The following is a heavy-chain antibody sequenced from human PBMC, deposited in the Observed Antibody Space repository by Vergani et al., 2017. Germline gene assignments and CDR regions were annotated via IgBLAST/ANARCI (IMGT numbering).Heavy chain of an antibody. CDR3: ASDGDIRFLDRKVPFDH. D-gene: IGHD3-3*01. CDR1: GFTFSSYG. V-gene: IGHV3-33*01. Sequence: QVQLVESGGGVVQPGRSLRLSCAASGFTFSSYGMHWVRQAPGKGLEWVAVIWYDGSNKYYADSVKGRFTISRDNSKNTLYLQMNSLRAEDTAVYYCASDGDIRFLDRKVPFDHWGQGTLVTVSS. CDR2: IWYDGSNK. J-gene: IGHJ4*02.